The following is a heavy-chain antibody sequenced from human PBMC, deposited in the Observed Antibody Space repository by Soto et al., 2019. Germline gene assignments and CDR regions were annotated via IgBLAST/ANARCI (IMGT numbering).Heavy chain of an antibody. V-gene: IGHV1-18*01. D-gene: IGHD3-10*01. CDR2: INPNSGHT. Sequence: ASVKGSCKASGYTFRNFGVGWVRQAPGQGLEWVGWINPNSGHTEYAQKLQGRVTVTAVTSTSTAYMEVGSLRSDDTAVYYCARVYNYGSGSYLMPSSCYFDFWGPGTLVTVSS. CDR1: GYTFRNFG. CDR3: ARVYNYGSGSYLMPSSCYFDF. J-gene: IGHJ4*02.